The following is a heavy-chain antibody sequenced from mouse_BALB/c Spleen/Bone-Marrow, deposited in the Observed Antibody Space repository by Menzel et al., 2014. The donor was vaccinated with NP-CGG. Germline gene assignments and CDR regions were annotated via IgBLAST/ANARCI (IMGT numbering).Heavy chain of an antibody. D-gene: IGHD4-1*01. Sequence: VQLQQSGAELVRPGTSVKVSCKAPGYAFTNYLIEWVKQRPGQGLEWIGVINPGSGGTNYNEKFKAKATLTADKSSSTAYMQLSSPTSDDSAVYFCARCLTGTSAMDYWGQGTSVTVSS. CDR2: INPGSGGT. V-gene: IGHV1-54*01. CDR3: ARCLTGTSAMDY. J-gene: IGHJ4*01. CDR1: GYAFTNYL.